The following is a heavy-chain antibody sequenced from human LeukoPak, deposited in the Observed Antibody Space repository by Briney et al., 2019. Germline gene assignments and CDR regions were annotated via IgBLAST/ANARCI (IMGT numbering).Heavy chain of an antibody. V-gene: IGHV3-23*01. CDR3: AKLSYYYGSRTYSRYYFDY. Sequence: GGSLRLSCAASGFIFSDYYMSWMRQAPGKGLEWVSTIVGSGVTTYYADSVKGRFTISRDDSKNTLYLQMNSLRAEDTAVYYCAKLSYYYGSRTYSRYYFDYWGQGTLVTVSS. CDR1: GFIFSDYY. CDR2: IVGSGVTT. D-gene: IGHD3-10*01. J-gene: IGHJ4*02.